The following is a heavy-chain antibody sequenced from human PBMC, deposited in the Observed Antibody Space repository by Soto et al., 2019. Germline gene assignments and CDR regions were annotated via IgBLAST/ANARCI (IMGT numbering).Heavy chain of an antibody. V-gene: IGHV4-31*02. J-gene: IGHJ4*02. CDR3: ARDAPGVAPY. Sequence: QVQLQESGPGLGKPSQTLSLTCTVSGGSSIDGQTYLNWIGQHPERGLEWMGYINYRGTTNYSPALKSRILISIDTSKNQFSLRLTSVTAADTAVYYCARDAPGVAPYWGQGTLVTVSS. CDR1: GGSSIDGQTY. CDR2: INYRGTT. D-gene: IGHD2-15*01.